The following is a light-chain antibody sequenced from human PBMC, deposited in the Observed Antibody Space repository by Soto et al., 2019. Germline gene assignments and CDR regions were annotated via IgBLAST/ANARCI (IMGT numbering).Light chain of an antibody. V-gene: IGKV3-11*01. J-gene: IGKJ2*03. Sequence: EIVLTQSPATLSLSPGERATLSCRASQSVTKYIAWYQQQPGQAPRLLIYDASNRATGVPARFSGSGSGTVFTLTISSLEPEDFAVYYCQQRSSWYSFGQGTKLEIK. CDR3: QQRSSWYS. CDR2: DAS. CDR1: QSVTKY.